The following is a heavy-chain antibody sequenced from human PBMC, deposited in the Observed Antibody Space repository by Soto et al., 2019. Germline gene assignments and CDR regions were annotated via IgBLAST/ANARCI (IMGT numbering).Heavy chain of an antibody. V-gene: IGHV2-26*01. Sequence: QVTLKESGPVLVKPTETLTLTCTVSGFSLSNARMGVSWIRQPPGKALEWLAHIFSNDEKPYSTSLKSRLTISNDTSKSQVVLTMTNMDPVDTATYYCARIQRDEYYYGMDVWGQGTTVTVSS. CDR2: IFSNDEK. CDR1: GFSLSNARMG. CDR3: ARIQRDEYYYGMDV. J-gene: IGHJ6*02.